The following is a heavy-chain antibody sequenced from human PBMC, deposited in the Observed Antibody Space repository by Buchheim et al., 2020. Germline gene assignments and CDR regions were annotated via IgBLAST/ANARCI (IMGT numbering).Heavy chain of an antibody. D-gene: IGHD5-24*01. CDR2: ISGGSGTM. CDR3: VRRNGYNSFDF. V-gene: IGHV3-48*04. CDR1: GFTFSSYS. Sequence: DVQLVESGGGLVQPGGSLRLSCTASGFTFSSYSMNWVRQAPGKGLEWVSYISGGSGTMYYADSVKGRFTISRDNAKNSLYLPMNSLSTEDTAVYYCVRRNGYNSFDFWGQGAL. J-gene: IGHJ4*02.